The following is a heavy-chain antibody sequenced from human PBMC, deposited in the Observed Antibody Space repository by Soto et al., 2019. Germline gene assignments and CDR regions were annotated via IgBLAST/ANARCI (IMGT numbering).Heavy chain of an antibody. Sequence: EVQLLESGGGLVQPGGSLRLSCAASGFTFSTYAMTWVRQAPGKGLEWVSLISGRGDSTYYADSVKGRFTISRDNFMDTLYLQMNSLRAEDTAVYYCAKDEGYTYGHGQAYWGQGALVTVSS. D-gene: IGHD5-18*01. CDR2: ISGRGDST. V-gene: IGHV3-23*01. J-gene: IGHJ4*02. CDR3: AKDEGYTYGHGQAY. CDR1: GFTFSTYA.